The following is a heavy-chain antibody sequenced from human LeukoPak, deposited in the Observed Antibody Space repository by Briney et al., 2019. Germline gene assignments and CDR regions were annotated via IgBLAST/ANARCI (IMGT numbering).Heavy chain of an antibody. CDR3: ARGAVAGTPTDY. J-gene: IGHJ4*02. Sequence: PSETLSLTCTVSGSISSYYWSWIRQPPGKGLEWIGYIYYSGSTNYNPSLKSRVTISVDTSKNQFSLKLSSVTAADTAVYYCARGAVAGTPTDYWGQGTLVTVSS. CDR2: IYYSGST. D-gene: IGHD6-19*01. V-gene: IGHV4-59*01. CDR1: GSISSYY.